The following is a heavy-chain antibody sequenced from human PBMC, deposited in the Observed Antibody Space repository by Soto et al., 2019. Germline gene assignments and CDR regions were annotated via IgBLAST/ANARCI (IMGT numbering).Heavy chain of an antibody. V-gene: IGHV4-30-2*01. CDR3: ARGQVVAAQH. J-gene: IGHJ4*02. CDR2: IYHSGST. CDR1: GGSISSGGYS. Sequence: SETLSLTCAVSGGSISSGGYSWSWIRQPPGKGLEWIGYIYHSGSTYYNPSLKSRVTISVDRSKNQFSLKLSSVTAADTAVYYCARGQVVAAQHWGQGTLVAVSS. D-gene: IGHD2-15*01.